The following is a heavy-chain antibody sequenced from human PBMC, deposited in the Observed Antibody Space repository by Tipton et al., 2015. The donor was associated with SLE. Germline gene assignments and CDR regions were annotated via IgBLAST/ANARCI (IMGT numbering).Heavy chain of an antibody. D-gene: IGHD2-21*02. V-gene: IGHV4-59*01. J-gene: IGHJ3*02. Sequence: GLVKPSETLSLTCGVYGGSFSSYYWRWIRQPPGKGLEWIGYIYYSGSTNYNTSLKSRVTISVDTSKNQVSLNLNSVTAADTAVYYCARHRDGACCDAFDIWGQGTMVTVSS. CDR2: IYYSGST. CDR3: ARHRDGACCDAFDI. CDR1: GGSFSSYY.